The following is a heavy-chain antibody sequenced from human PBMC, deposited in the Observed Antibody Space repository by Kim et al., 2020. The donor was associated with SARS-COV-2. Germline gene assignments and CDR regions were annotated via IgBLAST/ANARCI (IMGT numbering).Heavy chain of an antibody. V-gene: IGHV3-21*01. CDR3: ARLVDTAMVSVFDYYGMDV. CDR2: ISSSSSYI. J-gene: IGHJ6*02. CDR1: GFTFSSYS. D-gene: IGHD5-18*01. Sequence: GGSLRLSCAASGFTFSSYSMNWVRQAPGKGLEWVSSISSSSSYIYYADSVKGRFTISRDNAKNSLYLQMNSLRAEDTAVYYCARLVDTAMVSVFDYYGMDVWGQGTTVTVSS.